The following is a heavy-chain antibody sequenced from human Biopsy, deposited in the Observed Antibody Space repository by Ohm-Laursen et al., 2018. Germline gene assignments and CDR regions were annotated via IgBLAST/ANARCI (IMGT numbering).Heavy chain of an antibody. CDR3: TKNTQWEGSGYLDAFHI. Sequence: RSLRLSCAASGFRFDNTGMHWVRQGPGKGLEWVAGISWSRDSITYAKSVTGRFTISRDNGENSLYLQMNSLRPEDTALYYCTKNTQWEGSGYLDAFHIWGHGAMVTVSS. CDR1: GFRFDNTG. CDR2: ISWSRDSI. V-gene: IGHV3-9*01. D-gene: IGHD3-22*01. J-gene: IGHJ3*02.